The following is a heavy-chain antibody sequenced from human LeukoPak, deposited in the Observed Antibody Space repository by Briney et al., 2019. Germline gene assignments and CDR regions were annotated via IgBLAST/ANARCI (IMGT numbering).Heavy chain of an antibody. CDR3: AKTLIPTNAFDI. V-gene: IGHV1-8*03. CDR2: MNPNTGNA. Sequence: ASVKVSCKASGYTFTNFDINWVRQATGQGLEWMGWMNPNTGNAGYAQKFQDRVTITWDASISTAYMDLSSLRSEDTAVYYCAKTLIPTNAFDIWGQGTMVTVSS. J-gene: IGHJ3*02. CDR1: GYTFTNFD.